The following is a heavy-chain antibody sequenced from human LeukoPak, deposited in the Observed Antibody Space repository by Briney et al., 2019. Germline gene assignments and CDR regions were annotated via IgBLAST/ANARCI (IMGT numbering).Heavy chain of an antibody. CDR3: ARTAGTTFGFSDY. D-gene: IGHD3-16*01. CDR2: INPNSGGT. CDR1: GGTFSSYS. Sequence: ASVKVSCKASGGTFSSYSISWVRQAPGQGLEWMGWINPNSGGTNYAQKFQGRVTMTRDTSISTAYMELSRLTSDDTAVYYCARTAGTTFGFSDYWGQGTLVTVSS. J-gene: IGHJ4*02. V-gene: IGHV1-2*02.